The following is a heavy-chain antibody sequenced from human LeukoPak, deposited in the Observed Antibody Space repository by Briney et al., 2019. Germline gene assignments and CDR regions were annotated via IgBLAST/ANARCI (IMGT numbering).Heavy chain of an antibody. Sequence: GGSLRLSCAASGFTFSSYSMTWVRQAPGKGLEWVSYISSSSSTIYYADSVKGRFTISRDNSKNTLYLQMNSLRAEDTAVYYCARQAMVEYYYYGMDVWGQGTTVAVSS. CDR3: ARQAMVEYYYYGMDV. CDR2: ISSSSSTI. J-gene: IGHJ6*02. D-gene: IGHD5-18*01. V-gene: IGHV3-48*01. CDR1: GFTFSSYS.